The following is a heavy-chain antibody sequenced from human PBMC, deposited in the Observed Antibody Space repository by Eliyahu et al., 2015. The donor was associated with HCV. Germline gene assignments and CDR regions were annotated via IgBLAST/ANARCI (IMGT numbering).Heavy chain of an antibody. CDR1: GGSISXSY. CDR3: ASGGGGIAVAGTGGWFDP. V-gene: IGHV4-59*01. CDR2: IXSSGST. Sequence: QVQLQESGPGLVKPSETLSLTCTVSGGSISXSYWSWIRQPPGKGLEWXAYIXSSGSTNXNPSLKSRVTISVDTSKNQFSLKLNSVTAADTAVYYCASGGGGIAVAGTGGWFDPWGQGTLVTVSS. J-gene: IGHJ5*02. D-gene: IGHD6-19*01.